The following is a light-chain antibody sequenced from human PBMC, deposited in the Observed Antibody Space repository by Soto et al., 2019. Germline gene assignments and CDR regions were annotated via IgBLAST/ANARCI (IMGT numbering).Light chain of an antibody. J-gene: IGKJ3*01. CDR1: QSVGSNY. CDR3: KQYATTTFT. CDR2: GAS. Sequence: EIVLTQSPGTLSLSLGERATVSCRASQSVGSNYLAWYQRKPGQAPRLLIYGASSRATGIPDRFSGSGSGTDFTLTISRLEPEDFSVYYCKQYATTTFTFGPGTKVDIK. V-gene: IGKV3-20*01.